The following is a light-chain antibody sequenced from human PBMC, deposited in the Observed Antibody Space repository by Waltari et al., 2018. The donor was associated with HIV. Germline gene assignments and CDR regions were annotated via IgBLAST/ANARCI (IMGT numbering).Light chain of an antibody. CDR1: QSVSSSY. CDR2: GAS. J-gene: IGKJ1*01. CDR3: QHGRT. V-gene: IGKV3-20*01. Sequence: EIVFTQSPGTLSLSPGERATLSCRASQSVSSSYLAWYQQKRGQAPRLLIYGASSRATGIPDRFSGSGSGTDFTLTINRREPEDFAVYYCQHGRTFGQGTKVEIK.